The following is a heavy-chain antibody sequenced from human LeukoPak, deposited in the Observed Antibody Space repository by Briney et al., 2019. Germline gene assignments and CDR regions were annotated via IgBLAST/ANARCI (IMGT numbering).Heavy chain of an antibody. CDR1: GFTFSSYG. J-gene: IGHJ6*02. D-gene: IGHD2-21*02. V-gene: IGHV3-30*18. Sequence: GRSLRLSCAASGFTFSSYGMHWVRQAPGKGLEWVSVISYDGSNKYYADSVKGRFTISRDNSKNTLYLQMNRLRAEDTAVYYCAKGRVVTTWRYGMDVWGQGTTVTVSS. CDR3: AKGRVVTTWRYGMDV. CDR2: ISYDGSNK.